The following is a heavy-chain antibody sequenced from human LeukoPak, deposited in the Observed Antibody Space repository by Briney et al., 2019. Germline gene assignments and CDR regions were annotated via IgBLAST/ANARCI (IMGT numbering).Heavy chain of an antibody. Sequence: GGSLRLSCAASGFTVSSNYMSWVRQAPGKGLEWVSVIYSGGSTYYADSVKGRFTISRDNSKNTLYLQMNSLRAEDTAVYYCAKIITMVRGVIIPLDYWGQGTLVTVSS. J-gene: IGHJ4*02. CDR2: IYSGGST. CDR3: AKIITMVRGVIIPLDY. V-gene: IGHV3-53*01. CDR1: GFTVSSNY. D-gene: IGHD3-10*01.